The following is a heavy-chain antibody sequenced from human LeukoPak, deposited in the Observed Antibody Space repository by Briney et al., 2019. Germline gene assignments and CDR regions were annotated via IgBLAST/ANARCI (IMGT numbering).Heavy chain of an antibody. V-gene: IGHV4-34*01. CDR3: ARAGTYCSSTSCYLDY. J-gene: IGHJ4*02. CDR2: INHSGST. CDR1: GGSFSGYY. Sequence: PSETLSLTCAVYGGSFSGYYWSWIRQPPGKGLEWIGEINHSGSTNYNPSLKSRVTIPVDTSKNQFSLKLSSVTAADTAVYYCARAGTYCSSTSCYLDYWGQGTLVTVSS. D-gene: IGHD2-2*01.